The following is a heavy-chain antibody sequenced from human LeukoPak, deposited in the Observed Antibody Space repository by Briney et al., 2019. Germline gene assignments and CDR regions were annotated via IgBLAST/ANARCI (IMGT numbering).Heavy chain of an antibody. CDR2: IWYDGSKK. Sequence: QSGRSLRLSCAASGFSFNSHGFFWVRQAPGKGLEWVALIWYDGSKKLYADSVKGRFTISRDDSKNTVFLQMDSLRDEDTAVYYCARDPREIVVVSTDRGDWFDPWGQGTLVTVSS. J-gene: IGHJ5*02. V-gene: IGHV3-33*01. CDR3: ARDPREIVVVSTDRGDWFDP. CDR1: GFSFNSHG. D-gene: IGHD2-2*01.